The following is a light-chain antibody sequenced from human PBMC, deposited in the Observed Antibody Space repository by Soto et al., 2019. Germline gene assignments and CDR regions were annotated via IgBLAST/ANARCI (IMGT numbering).Light chain of an antibody. CDR3: QQYGSSLMYT. V-gene: IGKV3-20*01. CDR2: GAS. Sequence: EIVLTQSPGTLSLSPGERATLSCRASQSVSSSYLAWYQQKPGQAPRLLIYGASSRATGIPDRFSGSGSGTDFPLTISRLAPEDFALYYCQQYGSSLMYTFGQGTKLEIK. J-gene: IGKJ2*01. CDR1: QSVSSSY.